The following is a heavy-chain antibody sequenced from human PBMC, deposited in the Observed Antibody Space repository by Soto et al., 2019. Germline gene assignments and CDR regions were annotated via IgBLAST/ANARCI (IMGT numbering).Heavy chain of an antibody. CDR2: ISAYNGNT. Sequence: QVQLVQSGAEVKKPGASVKVSCKASGYTFTSYGISWVRQAPGQGLEWMGWISAYNGNTRYAQKLQGRVTMTTDTATSTAYMEVRRLRSDDTAVYFCAIDLAVGLVDYWGQGTLVTVSS. J-gene: IGHJ4*02. CDR3: AIDLAVGLVDY. V-gene: IGHV1-18*01. D-gene: IGHD6-19*01. CDR1: GYTFTSYG.